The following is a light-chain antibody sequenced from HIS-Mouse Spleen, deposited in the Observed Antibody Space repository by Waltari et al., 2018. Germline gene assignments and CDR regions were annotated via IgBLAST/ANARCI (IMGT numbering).Light chain of an antibody. V-gene: IGLV2-14*03. CDR3: SSYTSSSTEV. J-gene: IGLJ2*01. Sequence: QSALTQPASVSGSPGQSITISCTGTSSDVGGYNYVSWYQQHPGKAPKLMIYCVSNRPSGLSNRFSGSKSGNTASLTISGLQAEDEADYYCSSYTSSSTEVFGGGTKLTVL. CDR1: SSDVGGYNY. CDR2: CVS.